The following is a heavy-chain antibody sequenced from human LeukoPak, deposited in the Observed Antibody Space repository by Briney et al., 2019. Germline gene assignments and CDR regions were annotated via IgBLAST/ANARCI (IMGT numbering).Heavy chain of an antibody. CDR1: GYTLTELS. CDR2: FDPEDGET. V-gene: IGHV1-24*01. D-gene: IGHD4-17*01. J-gene: IGHJ4*02. CDR3: ATRDDYGDYYFDY. Sequence: ASVKVSCKVSGYTLTELSMHWVRQAPGKGLEWMGGFDPEDGETIYAQKFQGRVAMTEDTSTDTAYMELSSLRSEDTAVYYCATRDDYGDYYFDYWGQGTLVTVSS.